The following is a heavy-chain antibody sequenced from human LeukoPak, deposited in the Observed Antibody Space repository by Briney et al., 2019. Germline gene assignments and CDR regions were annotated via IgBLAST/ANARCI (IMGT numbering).Heavy chain of an antibody. CDR2: ISGDGSTV. D-gene: IGHD4-17*01. V-gene: IGHV3-11*01. J-gene: IGHJ4*02. Sequence: GGSLRLSCAASGFTFSECYMAWVRQAPGKGLEWISYISGDGSTVYYADSMKGRFTISRDSAENSLLLQMNSLTADDTAVYYCARVRTTDYFDYWGQGTLVTVSS. CDR1: GFTFSECY. CDR3: ARVRTTDYFDY.